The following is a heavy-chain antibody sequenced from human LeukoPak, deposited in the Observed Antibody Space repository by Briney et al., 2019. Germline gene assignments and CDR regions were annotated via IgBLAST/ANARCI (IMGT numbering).Heavy chain of an antibody. D-gene: IGHD3-22*01. V-gene: IGHV4-59*01. Sequence: SETLSLTCTVSGGSISSYYWSWIRQPPGKGLEWIGYIHYSGSTNYNPSLKSRVTISVDTSKNQFSLKLSSVTAADTAVYYCARCSGYSNWFDPCGQGTLITVSA. CDR2: IHYSGST. J-gene: IGHJ5*02. CDR3: ARCSGYSNWFDP. CDR1: GGSISSYY.